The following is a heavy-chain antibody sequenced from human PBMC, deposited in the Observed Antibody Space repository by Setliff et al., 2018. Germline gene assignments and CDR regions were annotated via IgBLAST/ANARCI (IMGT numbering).Heavy chain of an antibody. J-gene: IGHJ4*02. Sequence: ASVKVSCKASGYIFTGYYVHWVRQAPGQGLEWMGWINPNSGGTNYAQKFQGRVTMTRDTSVSTAYMELSRLRSDDTAVYYCVRAGLTAISNGLDYWGQGTPVTVSS. CDR3: VRAGLTAISNGLDY. D-gene: IGHD2-21*02. V-gene: IGHV1-2*02. CDR1: GYIFTGYY. CDR2: INPNSGGT.